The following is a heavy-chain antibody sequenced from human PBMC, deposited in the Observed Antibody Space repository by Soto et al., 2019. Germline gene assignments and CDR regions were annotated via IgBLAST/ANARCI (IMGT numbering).Heavy chain of an antibody. J-gene: IGHJ6*02. Sequence: SYTLSLTSASYSGTFYVSVFTVSLKHQGKGREWIGEIKHSGSTNYNPSLKSRGTIAGDTSKNQFSLKLSSVTAADTAVYYCARGLRYYYDSGGYCLTYFYYGMEFWGQGTTVTGSS. V-gene: IGHV4-34*01. CDR2: IKHSGST. CDR3: ARGLRYYYDSGGYCLTYFYYGMEF. CDR1: SGTFYVSV. D-gene: IGHD3-22*01.